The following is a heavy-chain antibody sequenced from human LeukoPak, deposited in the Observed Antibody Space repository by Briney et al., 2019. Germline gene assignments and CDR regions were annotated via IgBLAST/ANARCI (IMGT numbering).Heavy chain of an antibody. V-gene: IGHV3-48*04. D-gene: IGHD1-26*01. CDR1: GFTFSSYS. J-gene: IGHJ4*02. Sequence: GGSLRLSCAASGFTFSSYSMNWVRQAPGKGLEWVSYISSSGSTIYYADSVKGRFTISRDNAKNSLYLQMNSLRAEDTAVYYCARRELVMNYFDYWGQGTLVTVSS. CDR2: ISSSGSTI. CDR3: ARRELVMNYFDY.